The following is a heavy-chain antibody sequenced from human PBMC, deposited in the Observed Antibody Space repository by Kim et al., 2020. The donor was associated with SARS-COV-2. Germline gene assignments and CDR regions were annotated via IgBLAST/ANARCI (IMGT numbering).Heavy chain of an antibody. CDR2: ISSNGNTI. D-gene: IGHD4-17*01. V-gene: IGHV3-48*03. CDR1: GFTFSRYE. CDR3: AREGPTSVTTCVDY. J-gene: IGHJ4*02. Sequence: GGSLRLSCAASGFTFSRYEMNWVRQAPGKGLEWVSYISSNGNTIFYADSVRGRFTISRDNAEDSLYLQMNSLRAEDSAVYYCAREGPTSVTTCVDYWGQGTLVTVSS.